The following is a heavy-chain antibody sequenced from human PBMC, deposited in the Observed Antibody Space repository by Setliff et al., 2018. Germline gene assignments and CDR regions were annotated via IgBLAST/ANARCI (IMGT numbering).Heavy chain of an antibody. Sequence: SETLSLTCAVYGGSFSGYYWGWIRQPPGKGLEWIGSIYYSGSTYYNPSLKSRVTISVDTSKNQFSLNLSSVTAADTAVYYCARLGGSSTSGGFYYFYYYMDVWGKGTTGTVS. CDR2: IYYSGST. CDR3: ARLGGSSTSGGFYYFYYYMDV. D-gene: IGHD2-2*01. CDR1: GGSFSGYY. V-gene: IGHV4-39*01. J-gene: IGHJ6*03.